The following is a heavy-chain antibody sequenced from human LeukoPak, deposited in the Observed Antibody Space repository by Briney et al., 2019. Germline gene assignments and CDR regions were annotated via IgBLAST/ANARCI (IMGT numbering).Heavy chain of an antibody. J-gene: IGHJ4*02. V-gene: IGHV4-59*01. Sequence: SETLSLTCTVSGDSITSYYWNWIRQTPGKGLEWVGYIYHSGSSNYNPSLKSRVTLSIDTSRNQFSLKLTSVTAADTAVYYCARGNAFDYWGQGTLVTVSS. CDR1: GDSITSYY. CDR3: ARGNAFDY. CDR2: IYHSGSS.